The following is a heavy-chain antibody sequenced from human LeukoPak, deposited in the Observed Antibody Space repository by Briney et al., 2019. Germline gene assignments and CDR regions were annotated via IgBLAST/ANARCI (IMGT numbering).Heavy chain of an antibody. D-gene: IGHD6-19*01. J-gene: IGHJ4*02. CDR2: IYHSGST. CDR3: ARLVRRIAVDIDY. V-gene: IGHV4-38-2*02. CDR1: GGSISSYY. Sequence: SETLSLTCTVSGGSISSYYWGWIQQPLGKGLEWIGSIYHSGSTYYNPSLKSRVTISVDTSKNQFSLKLSSVTAADTAVYYCARLVRRIAVDIDYWGQGTLVTVSS.